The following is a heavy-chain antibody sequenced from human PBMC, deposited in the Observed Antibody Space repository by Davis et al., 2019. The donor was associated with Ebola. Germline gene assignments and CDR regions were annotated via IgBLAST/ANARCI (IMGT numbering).Heavy chain of an antibody. J-gene: IGHJ4*02. Sequence: GESLKISCAASGFTFSGSAMHWVRQASGKGLEWVGRIRSKANSYATAYAASVKGRFTISRDNSKNTLYLQMNSLRAEDTAVYYCARGRGSYYFDYWGQGTLVTVSS. CDR2: IRSKANSYAT. D-gene: IGHD1-26*01. V-gene: IGHV3-73*01. CDR3: ARGRGSYYFDY. CDR1: GFTFSGSA.